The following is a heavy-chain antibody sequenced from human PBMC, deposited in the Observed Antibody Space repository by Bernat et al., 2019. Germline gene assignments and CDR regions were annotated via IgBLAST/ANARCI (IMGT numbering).Heavy chain of an antibody. V-gene: IGHV3-30*18. D-gene: IGHD2-2*01. CDR2: ISYDGSNK. Sequence: QVQLVESGGGLVKPGGSLRLSCAASGFTFSDYYMSWIRQAPGKGLEWVAVISYDGSNKYYADSVKGRFTISRDNSKNTLYLQMNSLRAEDTAVYYCAKASPQPSPYAFDIWGQGTMVTVSS. CDR3: AKASPQPSPYAFDI. J-gene: IGHJ3*02. CDR1: GFTFSDYY.